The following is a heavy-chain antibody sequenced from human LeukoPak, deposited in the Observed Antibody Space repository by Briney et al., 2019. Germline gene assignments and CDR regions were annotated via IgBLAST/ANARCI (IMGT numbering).Heavy chain of an antibody. CDR1: TGSFSGYY. D-gene: IGHD3-22*01. Sequence: PSETLSLTCGVYTGSFSGYYWSWIRHPPGKGLECIGEINHSGSTNYNPSLKSRVTISRAMSKNQFSLKLRSVTAADAAVYYCATRPTPPEYYDRSGYYDAFDIWSQGTMVTVSS. V-gene: IGHV4-34*01. CDR2: INHSGST. J-gene: IGHJ3*02. CDR3: ATRPTPPEYYDRSGYYDAFDI.